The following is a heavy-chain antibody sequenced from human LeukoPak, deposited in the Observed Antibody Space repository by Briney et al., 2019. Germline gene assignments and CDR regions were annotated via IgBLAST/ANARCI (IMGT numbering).Heavy chain of an antibody. CDR1: GFTFNKHG. Sequence: PGGSLRLSCAASGFTFNKHGMHWVRQAPGKGLEWFSFIRNDGNDKYYADSVKGRFTISRDNSKNTLYLQMNSLRAEDTAVYYCAKDRLYYDFWSGYYYYMDVWGKGTTVTVSS. CDR2: IRNDGNDK. CDR3: AKDRLYYDFWSGYYYYMDV. D-gene: IGHD3-3*01. J-gene: IGHJ6*03. V-gene: IGHV3-30*02.